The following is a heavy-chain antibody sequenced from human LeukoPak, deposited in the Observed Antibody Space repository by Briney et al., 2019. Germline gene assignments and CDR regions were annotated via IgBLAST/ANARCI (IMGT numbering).Heavy chain of an antibody. CDR2: ISGSGGST. Sequence: GGSLRLSCAASGFTFSNYGMSWVRQAPGKGLEWVSGISGSGGSTDYADSVKGRFTISRDNSKNTLYLQMNSLRAEDTAVYYCAKDFENDYVWGSFRNEAFDIWGQGTMVTVSS. V-gene: IGHV3-23*01. D-gene: IGHD3-16*02. CDR3: AKDFENDYVWGSFRNEAFDI. J-gene: IGHJ3*02. CDR1: GFTFSNYG.